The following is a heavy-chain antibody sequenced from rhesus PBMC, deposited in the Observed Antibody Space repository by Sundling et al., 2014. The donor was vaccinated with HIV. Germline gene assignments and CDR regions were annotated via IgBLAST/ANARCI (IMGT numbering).Heavy chain of an antibody. V-gene: IGHV4-127*01. D-gene: IGHD6-43*01. CDR1: GYSISSPCA. CDR2: IGGSSGST. Sequence: QVQLQESGPGLVKPSETLSLTCAVSGYSISSPCAWSWIRQPPGKGLEWIGYIGGSSGSTNYNPSLKSRVTISKDTSKNQFSLKLSSVTAADTAVYYCARDLPAAAIDYWGQGVLVIVSS. J-gene: IGHJ4*01. CDR3: ARDLPAAAIDY.